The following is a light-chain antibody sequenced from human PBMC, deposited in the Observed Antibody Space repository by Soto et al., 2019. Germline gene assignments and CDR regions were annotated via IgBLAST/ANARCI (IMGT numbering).Light chain of an antibody. Sequence: DIRMTQSPSSLSASVGDRVTITCRASQSISDYLNWYQHKPGKAPKLLIYAASSLQGGVPSRFSGRGSGTDFTLTISSLQPEDFAAYYCQQSYSTPRTFGQGTKVEIK. CDR3: QQSYSTPRT. J-gene: IGKJ1*01. V-gene: IGKV1-39*01. CDR1: QSISDY. CDR2: AAS.